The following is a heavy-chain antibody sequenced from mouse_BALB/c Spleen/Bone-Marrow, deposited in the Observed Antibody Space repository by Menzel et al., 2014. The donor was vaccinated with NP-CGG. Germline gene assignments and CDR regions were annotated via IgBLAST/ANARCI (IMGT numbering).Heavy chain of an antibody. Sequence: QVQLQQSGPELVSPGVSVKISCKAPGYTFTDYAIHWVKQSHSKRLEWIGIISTYSGNTNYNQKFKGKATMTVDKSSSTVYMELARLTSEDSAIYYCARDISGYVRAMDYWGQGTSVTVSA. D-gene: IGHD3-2*01. V-gene: IGHV1-67*01. CDR1: GYTFTDYA. J-gene: IGHJ4*01. CDR3: ARDISGYVRAMDY. CDR2: ISTYSGNT.